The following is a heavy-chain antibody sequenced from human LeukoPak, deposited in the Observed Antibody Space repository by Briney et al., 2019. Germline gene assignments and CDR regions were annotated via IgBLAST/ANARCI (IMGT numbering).Heavy chain of an antibody. CDR1: GYTFPNYV. CDR2: INGGNGYT. CDR3: ARYINGAFDY. D-gene: IGHD2-8*01. Sequence: ASVKVSCKASGYTFPNYVFHWVGQAPGQGLEGMGWINGGNGYTKYSQKFKGRVTITGDTSASTAYMELSSLRSEDTAVYYCARYINGAFDYWGQGTLVTVSS. J-gene: IGHJ4*02. V-gene: IGHV1-3*01.